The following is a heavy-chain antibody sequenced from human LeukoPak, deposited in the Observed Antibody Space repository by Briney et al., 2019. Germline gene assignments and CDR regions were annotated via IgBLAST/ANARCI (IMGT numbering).Heavy chain of an antibody. CDR1: GFTFSDYY. V-gene: IGHV3-11*03. D-gene: IGHD2-15*01. CDR2: ISGSSHDI. Sequence: GGSLRLSCAASGFTFSDYYMNWLRQTPGKGLEWLSYISGSSHDINYADSVKGRFTVSRDNVKNSLYLEMNSLRVEDTAVYYCVRWAREADNWGRGTQVTVSS. J-gene: IGHJ4*02. CDR3: VRWAREADN.